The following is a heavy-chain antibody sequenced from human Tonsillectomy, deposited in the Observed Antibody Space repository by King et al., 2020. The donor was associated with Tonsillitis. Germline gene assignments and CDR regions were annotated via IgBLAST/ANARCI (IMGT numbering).Heavy chain of an antibody. Sequence: VQLQESGPGLVKPSQTLSLTCTVSGGSISSGDYYWSWIRQPPGKGLEWIGYIYYSGSTYYNPSLKSRVTISVDTSKNQFSLKLCSVTAADTAMYYCARGTYDFWSGYLNTFDYWGQGTLVTVSS. CDR1: GGSISSGDYY. CDR2: IYYSGST. D-gene: IGHD3-3*01. V-gene: IGHV4-30-4*01. CDR3: ARGTYDFWSGYLNTFDY. J-gene: IGHJ4*02.